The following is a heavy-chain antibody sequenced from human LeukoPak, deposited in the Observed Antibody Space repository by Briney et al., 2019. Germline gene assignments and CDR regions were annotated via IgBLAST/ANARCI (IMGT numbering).Heavy chain of an antibody. CDR3: AKAYYYDSSGYYLITGLVR. CDR1: GFTFSSYA. D-gene: IGHD3-22*01. V-gene: IGHV3-23*01. Sequence: PGGSLRLSCAASGFTFSSYAMSWVRQAPGKGLEWVSAISGSGGSTYYADSVKGRFTISRDNSKNTLYLQMNSLRAEDTAVYYCAKAYYYDSSGYYLITGLVRWGQGTLVTVSS. CDR2: ISGSGGST. J-gene: IGHJ4*02.